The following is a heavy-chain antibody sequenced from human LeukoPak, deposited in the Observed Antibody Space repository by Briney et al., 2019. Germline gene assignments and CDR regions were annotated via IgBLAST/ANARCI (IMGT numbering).Heavy chain of an antibody. Sequence: SETLSLTCTVSGGSISSGSYYWGWIRQPPGKGLEWIGSIYYSGSTYYNPSLKSRVTISVDTSKNQFSLKLSSVTAADTAVYYCARGQLQPYYYYYYMDVWGKGTTVTVSS. V-gene: IGHV4-39*01. CDR3: ARGQLQPYYYYYYMDV. CDR2: IYYSGST. J-gene: IGHJ6*03. D-gene: IGHD1-1*01. CDR1: GGSISSGSYY.